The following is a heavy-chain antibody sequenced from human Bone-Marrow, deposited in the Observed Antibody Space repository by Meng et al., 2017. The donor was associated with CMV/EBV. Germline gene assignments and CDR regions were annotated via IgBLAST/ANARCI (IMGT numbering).Heavy chain of an antibody. V-gene: IGHV3-30*02. D-gene: IGHD3-10*01. CDR1: GFTFSSYG. CDR2: IRYDGSNK. J-gene: IGHJ6*02. Sequence: GGSLRLSCAASGFTFSSYGMHWVRQAPGKGLEWVAFIRYDGSNKYYADSVKGRFTISRDNSKNTLYLQMNSLRAEDTAVYYCAKDSSYYYGSGSYLMYYYYGMDVWGQGTTVTVSS. CDR3: AKDSSYYYGSGSYLMYYYYGMDV.